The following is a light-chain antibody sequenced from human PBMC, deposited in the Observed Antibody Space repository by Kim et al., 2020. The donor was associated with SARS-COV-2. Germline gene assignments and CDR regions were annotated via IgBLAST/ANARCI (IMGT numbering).Light chain of an antibody. CDR3: QQYNSYSWT. CDR1: QSSSSW. Sequence: ASVGHRVTITCRASQSSSSWLAWYQQKPGKAPKLLIYDASSLESGVPSRFSGSGSGTEFTLTISSLQPDDFATYYCQQYNSYSWTFGQGTKVDIK. CDR2: DAS. J-gene: IGKJ1*01. V-gene: IGKV1-5*01.